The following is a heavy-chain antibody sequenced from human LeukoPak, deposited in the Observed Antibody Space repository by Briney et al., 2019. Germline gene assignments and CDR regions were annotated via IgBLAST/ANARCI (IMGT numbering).Heavy chain of an antibody. J-gene: IGHJ6*02. CDR2: ISSSSTPI. Sequence: GGSLRLSCAASGFTFSSYSMNWVRQAPGKGLEWVSYISSSSTPIYYADSVKGRFTISRDNAKNSLYLQMNSLRAEDTAVYYCARPQNRFGELLGSYYYGMDVWGQGTTVTVSS. CDR1: GFTFSSYS. CDR3: ARPQNRFGELLGSYYYGMDV. D-gene: IGHD3-10*01. V-gene: IGHV3-48*04.